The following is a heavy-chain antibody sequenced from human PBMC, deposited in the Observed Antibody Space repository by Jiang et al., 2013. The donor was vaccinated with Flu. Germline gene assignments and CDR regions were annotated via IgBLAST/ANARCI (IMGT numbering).Heavy chain of an antibody. J-gene: IGHJ4*02. CDR1: GFTFSSYW. Sequence: QLLDSGGGLVQPGGSLRLSCAASGFTFSSYWMHWVRQAPGKGLVWVSRINSDGSSTSYADSVKGRFTISRDNAKNTLYLQMNSLRAEDTAVYYCARTSSGWYWGFDYWGQGTLVTVSS. D-gene: IGHD6-19*01. CDR2: INSDGSST. V-gene: IGHV3-74*02. CDR3: ARTSSGWYWGFDY.